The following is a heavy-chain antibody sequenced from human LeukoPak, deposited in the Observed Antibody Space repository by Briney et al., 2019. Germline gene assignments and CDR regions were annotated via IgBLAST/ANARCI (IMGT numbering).Heavy chain of an antibody. J-gene: IGHJ4*02. Sequence: PGGSLRLSCAASGFTFDDYAMHWVRQAPGKGLEWVSGISWNSGSRGYADSVKGRFTISRDNAKNSLYLQMNSLRAEDTALYYCAKDTYSNIRLAGSPDYWGQGTLVTVSS. CDR1: GFTFDDYA. D-gene: IGHD6-13*01. V-gene: IGHV3-9*01. CDR3: AKDTYSNIRLAGSPDY. CDR2: ISWNSGSR.